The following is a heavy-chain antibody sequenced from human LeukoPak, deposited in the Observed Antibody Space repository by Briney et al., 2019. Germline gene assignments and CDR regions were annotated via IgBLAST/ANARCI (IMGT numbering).Heavy chain of an antibody. CDR2: INSDGSST. CDR3: ARNGSYGKIDY. CDR1: AFIFSCYW. J-gene: IGHJ4*02. Sequence: PGGPLRLSCAASAFIFSCYWVHWLRHAPGKGLVWVSRINSDGSSTSYADAVKGRFTICRDYAKNTLYLQMNSLRAEDTAVYYCARNGSYGKIDYWGQGTLVTVSS. V-gene: IGHV3-74*01. D-gene: IGHD5-18*01.